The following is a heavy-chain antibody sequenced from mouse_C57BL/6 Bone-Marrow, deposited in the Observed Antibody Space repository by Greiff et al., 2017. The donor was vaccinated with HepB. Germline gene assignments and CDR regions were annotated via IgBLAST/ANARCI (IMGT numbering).Heavy chain of an antibody. Sequence: DVQLVESGGGLVKPGGSLKLSCAASGFTFSDYGMNWVRQAPEKGLEWVAYISSGSSTIYYADTVKGRFTISRDNAKNTLFLQMTSLRSEDTAMYYCARDYDGYYETDLDYWGQGTTLTVSS. CDR3: ARDYDGYYETDLDY. J-gene: IGHJ2*01. CDR1: GFTFSDYG. V-gene: IGHV5-17*01. D-gene: IGHD2-3*01. CDR2: ISSGSSTI.